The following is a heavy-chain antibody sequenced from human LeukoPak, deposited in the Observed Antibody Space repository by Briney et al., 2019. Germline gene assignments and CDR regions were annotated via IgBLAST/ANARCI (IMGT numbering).Heavy chain of an antibody. CDR1: GFTFSDYY. J-gene: IGHJ6*03. Sequence: GGSLRLSCAASGFTFSDYYMSWIRQAPGKGLEWVSYISSSGSTIYYADSVKGRFTISRDNAKNSLYLQMNSLRAEDTAVYYCARDRYYGSGSYYHYYYYMDVWGKGTTVTVSS. CDR2: ISSSGSTI. V-gene: IGHV3-11*04. CDR3: ARDRYYGSGSYYHYYYYMDV. D-gene: IGHD3-10*01.